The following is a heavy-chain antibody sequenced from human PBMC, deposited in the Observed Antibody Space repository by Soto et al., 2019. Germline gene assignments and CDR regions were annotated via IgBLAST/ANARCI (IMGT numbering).Heavy chain of an antibody. CDR1: GGSISSGGYS. CDR3: ARGKGYCGGDCYSKVNWFDP. CDR2: IYHSGST. Sequence: SETLSLTCAVSGGSISSGGYSWSWIRQPPGKGLEWIGYIYHSGSTYYNPSLKSRVTISVDRSKNQFSLKLSSVTAADTAVYYCARGKGYCGGDCYSKVNWFDPWGQGTLVTVSS. J-gene: IGHJ5*02. D-gene: IGHD2-21*02. V-gene: IGHV4-30-2*01.